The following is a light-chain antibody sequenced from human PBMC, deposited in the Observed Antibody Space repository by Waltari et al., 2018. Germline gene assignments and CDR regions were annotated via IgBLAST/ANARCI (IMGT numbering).Light chain of an antibody. V-gene: IGKV3D-15*01. CDR2: GAS. CDR3: EQYNNWPPWT. J-gene: IGKJ1*01. CDR1: QSVGSN. Sequence: EIVMTQSPAPLSVSLGERATLSCRASQSVGSNLAGYQQKPGQAPRLLIYGASTRATGIPARFSGSGSGTEFTLTISSLQSEDFAVYYCEQYNNWPPWTFGQGTKVEIK.